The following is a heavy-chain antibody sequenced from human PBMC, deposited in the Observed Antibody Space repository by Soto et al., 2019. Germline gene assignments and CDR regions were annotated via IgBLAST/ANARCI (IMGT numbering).Heavy chain of an antibody. CDR1: GGTLTSYA. CDR3: AREPRANQGMAAAGTLGGFES. CDR2: IVPLFGTT. Sequence: QVQLVQSGTEVKKPGSSVKVSCRASGGTLTSYAINWVRQAPGQGLEWMGGIVPLFGTTNYAQKFQGRVTITADASTTTAYMELSSVTSDDTAVYYCAREPRANQGMAAAGTLGGFESWGQGTLVTVSS. V-gene: IGHV1-69*12. D-gene: IGHD6-13*01. J-gene: IGHJ5*01.